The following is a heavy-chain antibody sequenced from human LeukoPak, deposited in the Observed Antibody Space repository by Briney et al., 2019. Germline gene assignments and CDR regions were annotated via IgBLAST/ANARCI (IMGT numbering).Heavy chain of an antibody. CDR3: ARSGAYYDILTGYYSYFDY. Sequence: ASVKVSCKASGYTFTGYYMHWVRQAPGQGLEWMGWINPNSGGTNYAQKFQGRVTMTRDTSISTAYMELSSLRSEDTAVYYCARSGAYYDILTGYYSYFDYWGQGTLVTVSS. CDR1: GYTFTGYY. J-gene: IGHJ4*02. V-gene: IGHV1-2*02. CDR2: INPNSGGT. D-gene: IGHD3-9*01.